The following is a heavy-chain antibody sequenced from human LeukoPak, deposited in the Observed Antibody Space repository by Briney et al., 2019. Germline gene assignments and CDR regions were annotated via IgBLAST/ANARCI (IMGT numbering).Heavy chain of an antibody. CDR3: AAGDGNYGDYINY. J-gene: IGHJ4*02. CDR2: VIPFLGIT. V-gene: IGHV1-69*02. CDR1: GDTFSCYT. D-gene: IGHD4-17*01. Sequence: ASVKVSCKASGDTFSCYTITWVRQAPGQGLEWMGRVIPFLGITNYAQKFQGRVTITADKSTSTAYMELSSLRSEDTAIYYCAAGDGNYGDYINYWGQGTLVTVSS.